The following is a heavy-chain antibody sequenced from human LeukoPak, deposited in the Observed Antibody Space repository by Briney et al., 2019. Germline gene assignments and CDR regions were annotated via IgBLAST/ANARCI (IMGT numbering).Heavy chain of an antibody. J-gene: IGHJ6*03. CDR2: IRSKAYGGTT. D-gene: IGHD2-15*01. CDR3: TRDQERGGPYYYYMDV. V-gene: IGHV3-49*04. Sequence: GGSLRLSCTASGFTFGDYAMSWVRQAPGKGLEWVGFIRSKAYGGTTEYAASVKGRFTISRDDSKSIAYLQMNSLKTEDTAVYYCTRDQERGGPYYYYMDVWGKGTTVTISS. CDR1: GFTFGDYA.